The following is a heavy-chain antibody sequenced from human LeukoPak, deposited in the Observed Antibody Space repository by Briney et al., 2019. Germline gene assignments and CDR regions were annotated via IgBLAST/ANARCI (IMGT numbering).Heavy chain of an antibody. CDR2: INPSGDSA. D-gene: IGHD2-2*01. V-gene: IGHV1-46*01. Sequence: GASVKVSCKASGYTFTSYYMHWVRQAPGHGLEWMGLINPSGDSASYAQKFQGRVTMTRDTSKSTIYMEVSSLRSEDTAVYYCARETYCSPTSCYFDNWGQGTLVTVSS. CDR1: GYTFTSYY. CDR3: ARETYCSPTSCYFDN. J-gene: IGHJ4*02.